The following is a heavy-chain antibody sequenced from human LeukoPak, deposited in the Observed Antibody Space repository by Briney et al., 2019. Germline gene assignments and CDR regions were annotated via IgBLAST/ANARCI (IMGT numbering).Heavy chain of an antibody. CDR2: ISSSSSYI. CDR1: GFDFNSYG. D-gene: IGHD5-12*01. J-gene: IGHJ4*02. CDR3: ASYSGYDLGDY. Sequence: GGSLRLSCATSGFDFNSYGIHWVRQAPGKGLEWVSSISSSSSYIYYADPVKGRFTISRDNAKNPLYLQMNSLRAEDTAVYYCASYSGYDLGDYWGQGTLVTVSS. V-gene: IGHV3-21*01.